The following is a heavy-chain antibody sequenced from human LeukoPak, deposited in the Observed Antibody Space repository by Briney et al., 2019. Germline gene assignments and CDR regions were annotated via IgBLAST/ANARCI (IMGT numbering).Heavy chain of an antibody. D-gene: IGHD3-10*01. J-gene: IGHJ4*02. CDR2: INIDGSIT. CDR3: ARAGSFRFDY. V-gene: IGHV3-74*01. CDR1: GFTFSTYW. Sequence: GGSLRLSCAASGFTFSTYWIHWVRQAPGKGLVWVSRINIDGSITNYADSVKGRFTISRDNAKNTLYLQMNDLRAEDTAVYYCARAGSFRFDYWGQGALVTVSS.